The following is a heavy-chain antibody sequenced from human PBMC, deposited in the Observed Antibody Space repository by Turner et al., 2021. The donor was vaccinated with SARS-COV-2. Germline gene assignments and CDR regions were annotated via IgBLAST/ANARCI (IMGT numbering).Heavy chain of an antibody. V-gene: IGHV3-23*01. D-gene: IGHD4-4*01. CDR1: GFPFNSDA. CDR2: SGSGGST. J-gene: IGHJ4*02. Sequence: EVQLLESGGCFVQPGGSLRLSCAASGFPFNSDAMSWVRQAPGKGLEWVSASGSGGSTYYADSVKGRFTNSRDNSKNTLYLQMNSLRAEDTAVYYCAKGYSPDYWGQGTLVTVSS. CDR3: AKGYSPDY.